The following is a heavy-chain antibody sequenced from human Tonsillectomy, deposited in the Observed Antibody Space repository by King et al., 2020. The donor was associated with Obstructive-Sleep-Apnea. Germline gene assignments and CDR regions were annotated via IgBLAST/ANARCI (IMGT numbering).Heavy chain of an antibody. Sequence: QLQESGPGLVKPSETLSLTCTVSGGSISSTSYDWGWLLQPPGKGLAWIGNIYYSGGTYYNPSLKSRVTISVDMSKKQFSLKLSPVTAADTAVYYCASERDIYGMDVWGQGTTVTVSS. CDR3: ASERDIYGMDV. CDR2: IYYSGGT. V-gene: IGHV4-39*07. J-gene: IGHJ6*02. CDR1: GGSISSTSYD.